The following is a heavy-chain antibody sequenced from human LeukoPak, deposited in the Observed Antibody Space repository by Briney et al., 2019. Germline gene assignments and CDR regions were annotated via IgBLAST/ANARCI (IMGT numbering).Heavy chain of an antibody. CDR1: GFTFSSYS. CDR3: ARERRSSGAFDI. V-gene: IGHV3-21*01. D-gene: IGHD6-25*01. J-gene: IGHJ3*02. CDR2: ISSSSSYI. Sequence: GGSLRLSCAASGFTFSSYSMNWVRRAPGKGLEWVSSISSSSSYIYYADSVKGRFTISRDNAKNSLYLQMNSLRAEDTAVYYCARERRSSGAFDIWGQGTMVTVSS.